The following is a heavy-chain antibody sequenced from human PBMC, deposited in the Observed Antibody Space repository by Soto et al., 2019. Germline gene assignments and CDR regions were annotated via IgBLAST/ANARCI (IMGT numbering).Heavy chain of an antibody. CDR2: VNHSGST. CDR1: GGSFNAYY. D-gene: IGHD6-19*01. CDR3: ARQWLVRCFDL. J-gene: IGHJ2*01. Sequence: QVQLQQWGAGLLKPSETLSLTCAVYGGSFNAYYWSWIRQPPGKELEWIGEVNHSGSTTYNPSLKSRVTISVDTSKNQFSLKLSSMTAADTAVYYCARQWLVRCFDLWGRGTLVTVSS. V-gene: IGHV4-34*02.